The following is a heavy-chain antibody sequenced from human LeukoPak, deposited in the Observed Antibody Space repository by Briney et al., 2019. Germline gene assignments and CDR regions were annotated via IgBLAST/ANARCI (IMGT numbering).Heavy chain of an antibody. CDR3: AKPGPELLPERGAFDI. J-gene: IGHJ3*02. CDR2: ISGSGGST. CDR1: GFTFSSYA. Sequence: GGSLRLSCAASGFTFSSYAMSWVRQAPGKGLEWVSAISGSGGSTYYADSVKGRFTISRDNSKNTLYLQMNSLRAEDTAVYYCAKPGPELLPERGAFDIWGQGTMVTVSS. D-gene: IGHD1-26*01. V-gene: IGHV3-23*01.